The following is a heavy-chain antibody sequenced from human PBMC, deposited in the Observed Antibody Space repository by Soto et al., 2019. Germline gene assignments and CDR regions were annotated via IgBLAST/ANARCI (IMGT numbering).Heavy chain of an antibody. CDR2: ISLYNGNT. Sequence: GASVKVSCKAYDFSFTSHGISWVRQAPGQGLEGMGWISLYNGNTNYAQQFQGRVTMTTDTSTSTAYMELRSLRSDDTAMYFCAIYHLELFRFDYWGQGTLVTVSS. V-gene: IGHV1-18*04. CDR1: DFSFTSHG. CDR3: AIYHLELFRFDY. D-gene: IGHD2-2*01. J-gene: IGHJ4*02.